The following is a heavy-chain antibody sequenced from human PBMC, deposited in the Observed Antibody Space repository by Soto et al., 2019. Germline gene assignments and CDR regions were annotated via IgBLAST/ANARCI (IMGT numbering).Heavy chain of an antibody. J-gene: IGHJ5*02. D-gene: IGHD1-1*01. CDR2: IYATGTT. Sequence: SETLSLTCTVSGASISGFYWSWIRKSAGKGLEWIGRIYATGTTAFNPSLKSRVMMSVDTSKKQFSLKLRSVTAADTAVYYCVRDGTKTLRDWFDPWGQGISVTVSS. V-gene: IGHV4-4*07. CDR3: VRDGTKTLRDWFDP. CDR1: GASISGFY.